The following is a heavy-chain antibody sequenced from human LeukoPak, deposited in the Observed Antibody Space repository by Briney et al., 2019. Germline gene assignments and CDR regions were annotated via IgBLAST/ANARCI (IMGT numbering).Heavy chain of an antibody. V-gene: IGHV3-30*18. Sequence: GGSLRLSCAASGFTFSSYGMHWVRQAPGKGLEWVAVISYDGSNKYYADSVKGRFTISRDNSKNTLYLQMNSLRAEDTAVYYCAKALGYSSLGYWGQGTLVTVSS. CDR3: AKALGYSSLGY. CDR1: GFTFSSYG. D-gene: IGHD6-19*01. CDR2: ISYDGSNK. J-gene: IGHJ4*02.